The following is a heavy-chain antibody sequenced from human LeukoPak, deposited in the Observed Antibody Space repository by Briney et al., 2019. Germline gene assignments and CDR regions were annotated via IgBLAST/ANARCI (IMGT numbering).Heavy chain of an antibody. CDR1: GGSFSGYF. D-gene: IGHD2-8*01. CDR3: ARADCTNIACPLDY. V-gene: IGHV4-34*01. J-gene: IGHJ4*02. CDR2: INQSGTT. Sequence: PSETLSLTCAVSGGSFSGYFWTWIRQSPGKGLEWIGEINQSGTTNYNPSFESRVHISVDTSKSQFSLRLTSVTAADTAIYHCARADCTNIACPLDYWGQGNLVTVSS.